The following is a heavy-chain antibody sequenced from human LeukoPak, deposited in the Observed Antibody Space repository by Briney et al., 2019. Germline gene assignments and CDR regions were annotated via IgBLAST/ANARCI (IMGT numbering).Heavy chain of an antibody. J-gene: IGHJ6*02. V-gene: IGHV1-3*01. CDR2: INAGNGNT. CDR1: GYTFTSYA. CDR3: ARSLKASNQGSGISVMDV. Sequence: ASVKVSCKASGYTFTSYAMHWVRQAPGQRLEWMGWINAGNGNTKYSQKFQGRVTITRDTSASTAYMELSSLRSEDTAVYYCARSLKASNQGSGISVMDVWGQGTTVTVSS. D-gene: IGHD3-10*01.